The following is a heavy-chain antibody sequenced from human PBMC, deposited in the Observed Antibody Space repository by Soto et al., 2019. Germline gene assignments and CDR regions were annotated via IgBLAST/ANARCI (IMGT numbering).Heavy chain of an antibody. Sequence: RASVKVSCKASGGTFSSYAISWVRQAPGQGLEWMGGIIPIFGTANYAQKFQGRVTITADESTSTAYMELSSLRSGDTAVYYCARGDIVVVPAAVRVGWFDPWGQGTLVTVSS. CDR2: IIPIFGTA. V-gene: IGHV1-69*13. J-gene: IGHJ5*02. D-gene: IGHD2-2*01. CDR3: ARGDIVVVPAAVRVGWFDP. CDR1: GGTFSSYA.